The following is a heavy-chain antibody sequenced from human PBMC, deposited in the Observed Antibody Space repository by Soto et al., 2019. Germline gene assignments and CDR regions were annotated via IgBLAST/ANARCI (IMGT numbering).Heavy chain of an antibody. CDR3: GREGQQLAQEKYYQFNGMDV. CDR2: ISGDNINS. D-gene: IGHD6-13*01. Sequence: ASVKVSCKASGFTFSDYGLSWVRQAPGQPLEWMGWISGDNINSKYSQKFQGRLTMTTDTSTATASMELRSLTSDDTAVCYCGREGQQLAQEKYYQFNGMDVWGPGTTVTVSS. J-gene: IGHJ6*02. CDR1: GFTFSDYG. V-gene: IGHV1-18*01.